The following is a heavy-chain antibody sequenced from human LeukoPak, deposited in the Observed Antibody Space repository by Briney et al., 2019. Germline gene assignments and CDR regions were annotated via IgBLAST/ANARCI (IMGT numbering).Heavy chain of an antibody. Sequence: SETLSLTCTVSGGSVSSGDYYWSWIRQPPGKGLEWIGYIYYSGSTYYNPSLKSRVTISVDTSKNQFSLKLSSVTAADTAVYYCARAGYYDSSGYFRYYYYYYMDVWGKGTTVTVSS. CDR1: GGSVSSGDYY. V-gene: IGHV4-61*08. J-gene: IGHJ6*03. CDR2: IYYSGST. CDR3: ARAGYYDSSGYFRYYYYYYMDV. D-gene: IGHD3-22*01.